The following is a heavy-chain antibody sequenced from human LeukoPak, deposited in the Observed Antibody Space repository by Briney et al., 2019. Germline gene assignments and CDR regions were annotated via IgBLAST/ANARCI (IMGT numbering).Heavy chain of an antibody. Sequence: ASVKVSCKVSGYTLTELSMHWVRQAPGKGLEWMGGFDPEDGETVYAQNFQGRVTMTEDTSTDTAYMELFSLRSEDTAVYYCATVATGYYYYWGQGTLVTVSS. CDR2: FDPEDGET. J-gene: IGHJ4*02. V-gene: IGHV1-24*01. D-gene: IGHD3-22*01. CDR1: GYTLTELS. CDR3: ATVATGYYYY.